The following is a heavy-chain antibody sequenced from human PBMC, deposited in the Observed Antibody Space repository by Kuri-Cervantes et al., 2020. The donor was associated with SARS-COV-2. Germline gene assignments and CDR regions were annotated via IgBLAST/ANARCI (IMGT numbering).Heavy chain of an antibody. J-gene: IGHJ6*03. CDR2: IYYSGST. Sequence: SETLSLTCTVSGGSISSSSYYWGWIRQPPGKGLEWIGYIYYSGSTYYNPSLKSRVTISVDTSKNQFSLKLSSVTAADTAVYYCARVFRARGAYYDFWSGPYYYYMDVWGKGTTVTVSS. CDR1: GGSISSSSYY. CDR3: ARVFRARGAYYDFWSGPYYYYMDV. V-gene: IGHV4-30-4*08. D-gene: IGHD3-3*01.